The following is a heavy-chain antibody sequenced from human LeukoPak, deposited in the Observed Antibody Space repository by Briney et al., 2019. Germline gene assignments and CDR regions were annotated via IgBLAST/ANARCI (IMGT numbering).Heavy chain of an antibody. D-gene: IGHD3-9*01. Sequence: ESGPTLLKPTQTLTLTCTFSGFSLRTSGVAVGWIRQPPGQALEWLALIYWNDDKRYNPSLKSRLTITKHTSNNQVVLTMTNMDPVDTATYYCAHKYYDILSDAFDIWGQGTMVTVSS. CDR2: IYWNDDK. CDR3: AHKYYDILSDAFDI. CDR1: GFSLRTSGVA. V-gene: IGHV2-5*01. J-gene: IGHJ3*02.